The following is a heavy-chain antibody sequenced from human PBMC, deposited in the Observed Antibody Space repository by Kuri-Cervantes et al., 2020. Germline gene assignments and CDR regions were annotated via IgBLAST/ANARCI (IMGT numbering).Heavy chain of an antibody. CDR2: IYYSGST. V-gene: IGHV4-59*01. CDR3: ARAALLRYFDWLNWFDP. Sequence: SETLSLTCTVSGGSISSYYWSWIRQPPGKGLEWIGDIYYSGSTNYNPSLKSRVTISVDTSKNQFSLKLSSVTAADTAVYYCARAALLRYFDWLNWFDPWGQGTLVTVSS. CDR1: GGSISSYY. J-gene: IGHJ5*02. D-gene: IGHD3-9*01.